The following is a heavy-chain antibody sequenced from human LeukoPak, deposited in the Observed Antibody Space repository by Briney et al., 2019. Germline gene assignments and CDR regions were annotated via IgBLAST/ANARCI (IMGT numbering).Heavy chain of an antibody. Sequence: ASVKVSCKASGGTFNRYVISWVRQSPGKGLEWMGGFHPEDGETIYAQKFQGRVTMTEDTSTDTAYMELSSLRSEDTAVYYCARDLITMVRGVIGDWGQGTLVTVSS. D-gene: IGHD3-10*01. CDR3: ARDLITMVRGVIGD. J-gene: IGHJ4*02. V-gene: IGHV1-24*01. CDR2: FHPEDGET. CDR1: GGTFNRYV.